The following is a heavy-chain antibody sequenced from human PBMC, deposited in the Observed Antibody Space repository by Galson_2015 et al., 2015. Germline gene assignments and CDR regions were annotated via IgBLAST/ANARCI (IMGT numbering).Heavy chain of an antibody. CDR2: IKSKTGGGTT. J-gene: IGHJ3*02. Sequence: SLRLSCETSGFTFSHAWRSWVRQAPGKGLEWVSRIKSKTGGGTTDYAAPVKGRFTISRDDSKNTLYLQMTSLKTEDTAVYYCTTDGYYDSSGGNDAFDIWGQGTMVTVSS. V-gene: IGHV3-15*01. D-gene: IGHD3-22*01. CDR3: TTDGYYDSSGGNDAFDI. CDR1: GFTFSHAW.